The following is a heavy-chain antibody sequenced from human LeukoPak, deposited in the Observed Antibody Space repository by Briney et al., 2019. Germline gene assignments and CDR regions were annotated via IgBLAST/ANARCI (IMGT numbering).Heavy chain of an antibody. V-gene: IGHV1-46*01. Sequence: ASVKVSCKASGYTFTSYYMRWVRQAPGQGLEWMGIINPSGGSTSYAQKFQGRVTMTRDTSTSTVYMELSSLRSEDTAVYYCARGYCSGGSCYHNWFDPWGQGTLVTVSS. CDR1: GYTFTSYY. CDR2: INPSGGST. D-gene: IGHD2-15*01. CDR3: ARGYCSGGSCYHNWFDP. J-gene: IGHJ5*02.